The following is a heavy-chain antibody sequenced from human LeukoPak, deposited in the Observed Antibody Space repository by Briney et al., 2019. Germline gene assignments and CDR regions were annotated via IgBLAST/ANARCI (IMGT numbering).Heavy chain of an antibody. J-gene: IGHJ4*02. CDR1: GFIFSSQW. V-gene: IGHV3-7*03. CDR2: IKRDGSET. CDR3: ASLDTAMVTWRDN. D-gene: IGHD5-18*01. Sequence: GGSLRLSCEASGFIFSSQWMSWVGQAPGKGLEWVANIKRDGSETYFVNSVKGRFTISRDNAKNSLFLQMNSLRVEDTAVYYCASLDTAMVTWRDNWGQGTLVTVSS.